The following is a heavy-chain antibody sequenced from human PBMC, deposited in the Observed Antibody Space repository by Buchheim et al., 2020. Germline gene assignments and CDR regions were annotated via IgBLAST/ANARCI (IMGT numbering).Heavy chain of an antibody. CDR1: GFTVSSDS. Sequence: EVQLVESGGGLVQPGESLRLSCAVSGFTVSSDSMSWVRQAPGKGLEWVSAIYGGGATYYTDSVKGRFNISRDSSKNTLYLQMNRLRVEDTAMYYCARRQPSGSWFDPWGQGTL. V-gene: IGHV3-66*01. CDR3: ARRQPSGSWFDP. CDR2: IYGGGAT. J-gene: IGHJ5*02. D-gene: IGHD3-22*01.